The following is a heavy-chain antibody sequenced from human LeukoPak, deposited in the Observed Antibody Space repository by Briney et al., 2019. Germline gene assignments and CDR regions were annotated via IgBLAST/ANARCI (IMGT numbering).Heavy chain of an antibody. Sequence: PGGSLRLSCAASGFTVRSNYMSWVRQAPGKGLEWVSVLHSDGSTYYADSVKGRFTISRDNSKNTLYLQMNSLRAEDTAVYYCARLVGATYFDYWGQGTLVTASS. CDR3: ARLVGATYFDY. D-gene: IGHD1-26*01. CDR2: LHSDGST. J-gene: IGHJ4*02. V-gene: IGHV3-53*01. CDR1: GFTVRSNY.